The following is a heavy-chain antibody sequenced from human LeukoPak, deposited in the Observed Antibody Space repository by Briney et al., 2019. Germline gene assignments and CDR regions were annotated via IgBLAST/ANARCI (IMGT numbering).Heavy chain of an antibody. J-gene: IGHJ4*02. CDR1: GFTFSSYA. Sequence: GGSLRLSCAASGFTFSSYAMSWVRHAPGKGLEWVSAISGSGGSTYYADSVKGRFTISRDNSKNTLYLQMNSLRAEDTAVYYCAKVVTIFGVVTRGYFDYWGQGTLVTVSS. V-gene: IGHV3-23*01. CDR2: ISGSGGST. CDR3: AKVVTIFGVVTRGYFDY. D-gene: IGHD3-3*01.